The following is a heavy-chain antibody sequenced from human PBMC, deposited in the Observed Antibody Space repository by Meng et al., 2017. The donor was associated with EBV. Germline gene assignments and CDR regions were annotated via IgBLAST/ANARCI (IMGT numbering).Heavy chain of an antibody. CDR2: FLPTLGAP. Sequence: QVHVVRSAAEVNEPRSAVKCSGKTSAGPFRNYAISWVRQAPGQGLEWLGGFLPTLGAPNYAQKFHGRVSITADESTTTHYMDLSSLRSEDTAVYYCASESGRGYTPDYWGQGTLVTVSS. CDR3: ASESGRGYTPDY. CDR1: AGPFRNYA. D-gene: IGHD3-10*01. V-gene: IGHV1-69*01. J-gene: IGHJ4*02.